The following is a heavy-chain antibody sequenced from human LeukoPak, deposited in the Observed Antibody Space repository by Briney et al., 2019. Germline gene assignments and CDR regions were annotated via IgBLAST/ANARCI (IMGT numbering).Heavy chain of an antibody. CDR1: GFTFSSHW. CDR3: ASPMWDTAIHDY. CDR2: INSDGSIT. Sequence: GGSLRLSCAASGFTFSSHWMHWVRQAPGKGLVWVSRINSDGSITSYADSVKGRFTISRDNAKDTLYLQMNSLRAEDAAVYYCASPMWDTAIHDYWGQGTLVTVSS. J-gene: IGHJ4*02. D-gene: IGHD5-18*01. V-gene: IGHV3-74*01.